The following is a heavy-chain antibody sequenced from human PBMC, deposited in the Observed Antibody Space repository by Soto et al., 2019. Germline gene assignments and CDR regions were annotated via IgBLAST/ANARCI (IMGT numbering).Heavy chain of an antibody. CDR3: ARDVDTDMVNWFDP. CDR1: GYAFTSYG. J-gene: IGHJ5*02. Sequence: ASVKVACKASGYAFTSYGISCVRHAPGQGLEWMGWISAYNGNTNYAQKLQGRVTMTTDTSTSTAYMELRSLRSDDTAVYYCARDVDTDMVNWFDPWGQGTMVTVSS. CDR2: ISAYNGNT. D-gene: IGHD5-18*01. V-gene: IGHV1-18*01.